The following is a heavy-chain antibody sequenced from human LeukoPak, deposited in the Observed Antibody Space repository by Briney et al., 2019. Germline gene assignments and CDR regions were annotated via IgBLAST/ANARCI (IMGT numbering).Heavy chain of an antibody. CDR3: VRHDGRGGATMGAFDS. CDR2: IYYGQTI. D-gene: IGHD4/OR15-4a*01. J-gene: IGHJ5*01. Sequence: SETLSLTCTISAASMSSSSHHWGWIRQSRGKGLEWRGSIYYGQTIYYNPSLNSRVTISVVTSKDQFTLQLNSVTAAATAVYYCVRHDGRGGATMGAFDSWGQGSLVTVSS. V-gene: IGHV4-39*01. CDR1: AASMSSSSHH.